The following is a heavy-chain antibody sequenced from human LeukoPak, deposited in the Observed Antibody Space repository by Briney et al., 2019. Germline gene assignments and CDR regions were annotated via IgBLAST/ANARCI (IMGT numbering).Heavy chain of an antibody. CDR1: GFTFSSYA. Sequence: GGSLRLSCAASGFTFSSYAMSWVRQAPGKGLEWVSAISGSGGSTYYADSAKGRFTISRDNSKNTLYLQMNSLRAEDTAVYYCAKSRRYFDWLLGDYFDYWGQGTLVTVSS. CDR3: AKSRRYFDWLLGDYFDY. D-gene: IGHD3-9*01. V-gene: IGHV3-23*01. CDR2: ISGSGGST. J-gene: IGHJ4*02.